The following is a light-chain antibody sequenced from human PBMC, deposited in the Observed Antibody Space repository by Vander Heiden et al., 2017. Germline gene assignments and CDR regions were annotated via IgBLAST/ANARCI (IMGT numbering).Light chain of an antibody. Sequence: SYELTQPPSVSVSPGQTARITCPGDALPKQYAYWYQQKPGQAPVLVIDKDSERPSGSPERFSGASSGTTVTLTISGGQAEDEADYYCQSADSSGTYVVFGGGTKLTVL. V-gene: IGLV3-25*03. CDR1: ALPKQY. CDR2: KDS. J-gene: IGLJ2*01. CDR3: QSADSSGTYVV.